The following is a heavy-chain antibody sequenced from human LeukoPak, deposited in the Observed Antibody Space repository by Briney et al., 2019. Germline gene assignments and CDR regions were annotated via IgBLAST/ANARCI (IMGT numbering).Heavy chain of an antibody. CDR3: ARAMRSGSSRDAFDI. D-gene: IGHD1-26*01. J-gene: IGHJ3*02. V-gene: IGHV4-59*01. Sequence: SETLSLTCTVSGGSISSYYWSWIRQPPGKGLEWIGYIYYSGSTNYNPSLKSRVTISVDTSKNQSSLKLSSVTAADTAVYYCARAMRSGSSRDAFDIWGQGTMVTVSS. CDR2: IYYSGST. CDR1: GGSISSYY.